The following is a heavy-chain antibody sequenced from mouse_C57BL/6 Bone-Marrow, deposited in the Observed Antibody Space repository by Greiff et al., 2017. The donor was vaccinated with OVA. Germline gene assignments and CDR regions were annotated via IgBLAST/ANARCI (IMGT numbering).Heavy chain of an antibody. D-gene: IGHD1-1*01. Sequence: VQLVESGPELVKPGASVKISCKASGYAFSSSWMNWVKQRPGKGLEWIGRIYPGDGDTNYNGKFKGKATLTADKSSSTAYMQLSSLTSEDSPVCFCFYYYGSSGWFAYWGQGTLVTVSA. J-gene: IGHJ3*01. CDR2: IYPGDGDT. CDR1: GYAFSSSW. V-gene: IGHV1-82*01. CDR3: FYYYGSSGWFAY.